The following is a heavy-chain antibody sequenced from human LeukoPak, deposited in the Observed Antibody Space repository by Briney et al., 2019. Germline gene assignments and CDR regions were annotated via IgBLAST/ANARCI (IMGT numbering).Heavy chain of an antibody. CDR3: ARAMGIAEDFDY. Sequence: ASVKVSCKASGGTFSSYAISWVRQAPGQGLEWMGGIIPIFGTANYAQKFQSRVTITADESTSTAYMELSSLRAEDTAVYYCARAMGIAEDFDYWGQGTLSPSPQ. CDR2: IIPIFGTA. CDR1: GGTFSSYA. V-gene: IGHV1-69*13. J-gene: IGHJ4*02. D-gene: IGHD6-13*01.